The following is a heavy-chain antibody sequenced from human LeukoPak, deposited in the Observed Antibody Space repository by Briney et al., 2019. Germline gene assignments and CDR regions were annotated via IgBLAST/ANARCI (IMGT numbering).Heavy chain of an antibody. CDR3: ARDSSGWYGAAVGYFDY. J-gene: IGHJ4*02. CDR2: IFHTGTT. Sequence: SGTLSLTCAVSGTSISNNNWWNWVRQPPGKGLEWVGDIFHTGTTNYNPSLKSRVTMSVDTSKNQFSLKLSSVTAADTAVYYCARDSSGWYGAAVGYFDYWGQGTLVTASS. CDR1: GTSISNNNW. D-gene: IGHD6-19*01. V-gene: IGHV4-4*02.